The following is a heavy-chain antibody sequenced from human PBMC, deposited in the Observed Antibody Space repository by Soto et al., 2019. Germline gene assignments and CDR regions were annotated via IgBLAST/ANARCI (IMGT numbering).Heavy chain of an antibody. D-gene: IGHD3-3*01. CDR3: TTDLPLYDFWSYDY. J-gene: IGHJ4*02. CDR2: IKSKTDGGTT. CDR1: GFTFSNAW. V-gene: IGHV3-15*01. Sequence: GGSLRLSCAASGFTFSNAWMSWVRQAPGKGLEWVGRIKSKTDGGTTDYAAPVKGRFTISRDDSKNTLYLQMNSLKTEDTAVYYCTTDLPLYDFWSYDYWGQGTLVTVSS.